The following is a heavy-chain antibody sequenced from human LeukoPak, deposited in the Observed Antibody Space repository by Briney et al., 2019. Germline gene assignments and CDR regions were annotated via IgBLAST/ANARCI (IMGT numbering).Heavy chain of an antibody. CDR2: IYHSGST. V-gene: IGHV4-59*08. Sequence: SETLSLTCTVSGGSISSYYWSWIRQPPGKGLEWIGTIYHSGSTYYNPSLKSRVTISVDTSKNQFSLKLSSVTAAGTAVYYCASYYDYVWGSYFLVYWGQGTLVTVSS. CDR1: GGSISSYY. J-gene: IGHJ4*02. D-gene: IGHD3-16*01. CDR3: ASYYDYVWGSYFLVY.